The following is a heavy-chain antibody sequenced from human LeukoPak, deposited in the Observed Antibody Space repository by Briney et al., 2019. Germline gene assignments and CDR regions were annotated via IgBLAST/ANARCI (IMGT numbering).Heavy chain of an antibody. V-gene: IGHV3-11*06. CDR2: ISSSSSYT. D-gene: IGHD3-10*01. CDR1: GFTFSDYY. J-gene: IGHJ4*02. CDR3: ARAPGTYYYGSGRPEDFDY. Sequence: GGSLRLSCAASGFTFSDYYMRWIRQAPGKGLEWVSYISSSSSYTNYADSVKGRFTISRDNAKHSQYLQINSLRAEDTAVYYCARAPGTYYYGSGRPEDFDYLGEAALVSDS.